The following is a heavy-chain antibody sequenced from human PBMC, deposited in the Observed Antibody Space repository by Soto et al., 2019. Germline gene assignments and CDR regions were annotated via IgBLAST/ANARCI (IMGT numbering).Heavy chain of an antibody. V-gene: IGHV1-18*01. Sequence: ASVKVSCKASGYSFTTSGITWVRQAPGQGLEWMGWISTYNGNTNYAQKLQDRVTLATDTSTSTAYMELRSLRSDDTAVYYCARRLYGDYDYWGQGTLVTVSS. D-gene: IGHD4-17*01. CDR3: ARRLYGDYDY. CDR1: GYSFTTSG. J-gene: IGHJ4*02. CDR2: ISTYNGNT.